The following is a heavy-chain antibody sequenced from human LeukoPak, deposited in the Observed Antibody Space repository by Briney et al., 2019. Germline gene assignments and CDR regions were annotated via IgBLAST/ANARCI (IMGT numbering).Heavy chain of an antibody. D-gene: IGHD3-3*01. V-gene: IGHV3-30*18. J-gene: IGHJ4*02. CDR2: ISYDGSNK. CDR1: GFTFSSYG. Sequence: GRSLRPSCAASGFTFSSYGMHWVRQAPGKGLEWVAVISYDGSNKYYADSVKGRFTISRDNSKNTLYLQMNSLRAEDTAVYYCAKDVRFLEWLLSYWGQGTLVTVSS. CDR3: AKDVRFLEWLLSY.